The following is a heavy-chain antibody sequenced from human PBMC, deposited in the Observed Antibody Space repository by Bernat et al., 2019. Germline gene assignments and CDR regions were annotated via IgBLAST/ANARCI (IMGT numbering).Heavy chain of an antibody. CDR2: IRNKPNSHTT. D-gene: IGHD3-10*01. Sequence: EVQLVESGGGLVQPGGSLRLSCAASGFIFSDHYMAWVRQAPGKGLEWVGRIRNKPNSHTTEYAASVKGRFTISRDDSKNSLYLQMNSLKTDDTAVYYCARDQGYYGSGNYIGAFDIWGQGTMVTVSS. CDR1: GFIFSDHY. V-gene: IGHV3-72*01. J-gene: IGHJ3*02. CDR3: ARDQGYYGSGNYIGAFDI.